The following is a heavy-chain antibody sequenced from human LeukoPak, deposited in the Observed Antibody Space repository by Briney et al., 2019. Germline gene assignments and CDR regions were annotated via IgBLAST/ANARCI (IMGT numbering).Heavy chain of an antibody. CDR1: GFPFSSYW. Sequence: PGGSLRLSCVASGFPFSSYWMTWVRQAPGKGLEWVANIKQDGSKKSYVDSVKGRFTISRDNAKNSLYLQMNSLRAEDTAIYYCTRVAYIDVGIDYWGQGTLVTVSS. V-gene: IGHV3-7*04. J-gene: IGHJ4*02. CDR3: TRVAYIDVGIDY. CDR2: IKQDGSKK. D-gene: IGHD3-9*01.